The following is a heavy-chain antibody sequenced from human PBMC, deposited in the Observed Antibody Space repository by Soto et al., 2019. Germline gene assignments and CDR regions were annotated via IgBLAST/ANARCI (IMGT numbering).Heavy chain of an antibody. V-gene: IGHV1-3*01. CDR3: ARDVVEAGNINFDY. Sequence: GASVKVSCKASGYTFTNYAMHWVRQAPGQRLEWMGWINGGNGNTKYSPKLQDRVTITRDTSASTAYMELSSLRSEDTALYYCARDVVEAGNINFDYWGQGTLVTVSS. CDR1: GYTFTNYA. D-gene: IGHD6-19*01. CDR2: INGGNGNT. J-gene: IGHJ4*02.